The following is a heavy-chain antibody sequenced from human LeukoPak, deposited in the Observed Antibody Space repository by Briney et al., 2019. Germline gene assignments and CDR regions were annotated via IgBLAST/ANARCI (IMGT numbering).Heavy chain of an antibody. CDR3: ARRDSSSDY. J-gene: IGHJ4*02. Sequence: KTSETLSVTCTVSGGSISSSSYYWGWIRQPPGKGLEWIGSIYYSGSTYYNPSLKSRVTISVDTSKNQFSLKLSSVTAADTAVYYCARRDSSSDYWGQGTLVTVSS. CDR1: GGSISSSSYY. V-gene: IGHV4-39*01. D-gene: IGHD6-6*01. CDR2: IYYSGST.